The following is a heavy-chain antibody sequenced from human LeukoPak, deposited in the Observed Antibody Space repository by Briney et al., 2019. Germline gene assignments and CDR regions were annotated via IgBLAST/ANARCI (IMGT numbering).Heavy chain of an antibody. D-gene: IGHD2-15*01. Sequence: SETLSLTCSVSDGSISSYYWNWIRQSPGKGLEWIGYIYYSGSTSYNPSLKSRVTISMDTSKSQFSLRLSSVIAADTAVYYCARAASGRIVWYFDLWGRGTLVTVSS. CDR3: ARAASGRIVWYFDL. V-gene: IGHV4-59*01. CDR2: IYYSGST. J-gene: IGHJ2*01. CDR1: DGSISSYY.